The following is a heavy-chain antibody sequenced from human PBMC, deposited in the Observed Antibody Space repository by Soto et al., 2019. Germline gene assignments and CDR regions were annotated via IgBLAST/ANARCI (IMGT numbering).Heavy chain of an antibody. V-gene: IGHV4-59*02. CDR3: ARRNYFESSGYNHFDY. J-gene: IGHJ4*02. D-gene: IGHD3-22*01. Sequence: QVQLQESGPGLVKPSETLSLTCQVSGASVGGHYWSWIRQPPGKGLEWIGFVDSTGSTKTNPFLKSRVTISIDTSNNQFSLRLRSVTAADTAVYFCARRNYFESSGYNHFDYWGQGILVTVSS. CDR1: GASVGGHY. CDR2: VDSTGST.